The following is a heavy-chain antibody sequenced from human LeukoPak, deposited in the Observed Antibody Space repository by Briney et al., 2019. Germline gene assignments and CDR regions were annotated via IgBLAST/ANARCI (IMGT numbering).Heavy chain of an antibody. CDR1: GITLSNYA. Sequence: GGSLRLSCAVSGITLSNYAMSWVRQAPGKGLEWVAGISGSGGGTNYADSVKGRITISRDNPKNTLYLQMNNLRADDTAVYYCARDLTGLPDYWGQGTLVTVSS. D-gene: IGHD3-9*01. CDR3: ARDLTGLPDY. J-gene: IGHJ4*02. V-gene: IGHV3-23*01. CDR2: ISGSGGGT.